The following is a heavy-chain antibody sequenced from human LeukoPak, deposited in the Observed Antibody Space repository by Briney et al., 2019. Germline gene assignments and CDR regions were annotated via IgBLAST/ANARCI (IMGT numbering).Heavy chain of an antibody. CDR1: GFTFSNYA. V-gene: IGHV3-23*01. CDR3: ARQWLVNG. J-gene: IGHJ4*02. D-gene: IGHD6-19*01. Sequence: GGSLRLACAGSGFTFSNYAMNWVRQAPGKGLEWVSSISESGDTTDYADSVKGRLTISRDNSKNTLYLQMNSLRDEDTAVYYCARQWLVNGWGQGTRVTVSS. CDR2: ISESGDTT.